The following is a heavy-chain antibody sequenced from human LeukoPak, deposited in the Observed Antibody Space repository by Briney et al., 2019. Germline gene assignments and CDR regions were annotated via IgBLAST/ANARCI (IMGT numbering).Heavy chain of an antibody. Sequence: GGSLRLSYAASGFTFSSYGMHWVRQAPGKGLEWEAVISYDGSNKYYADSVKGRFTISRDNSKNTLYLQMNSLRAEDTAVYYCAKPYSSSWIAEYFQHWAQGTLVTVSS. V-gene: IGHV3-30*18. J-gene: IGHJ1*01. CDR3: AKPYSSSWIAEYFQH. CDR1: GFTFSSYG. CDR2: ISYDGSNK. D-gene: IGHD6-13*01.